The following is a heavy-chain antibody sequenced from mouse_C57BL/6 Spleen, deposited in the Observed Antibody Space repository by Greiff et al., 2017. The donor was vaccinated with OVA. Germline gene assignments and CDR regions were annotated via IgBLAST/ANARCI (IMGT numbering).Heavy chain of an antibody. CDR3: ARDDYDVKFAY. D-gene: IGHD2-4*01. V-gene: IGHV5-4*01. CDR1: GFTFSSYA. J-gene: IGHJ3*01. Sequence: EVKLEESGGGLVKPGGSLKLSCAASGFTFSSYAMSWVRQTPEKRLEWVATISDGGSYTYYPDNVKGRFTISRDNAKNNLYLQMSHLKSEDTAMYYCARDDYDVKFAYWGQGTLVTVSA. CDR2: ISDGGSYT.